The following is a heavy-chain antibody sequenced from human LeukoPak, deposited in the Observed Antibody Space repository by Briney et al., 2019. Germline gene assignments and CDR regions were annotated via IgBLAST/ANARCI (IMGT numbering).Heavy chain of an antibody. V-gene: IGHV3-30*02. D-gene: IGHD3-10*01. J-gene: IGHJ4*02. Sequence: GGSLRLSCAASGFTFSSYGMHWVRQAPGKGLEWVAFIRYDGSNKYYADSVKGRFTISRDNSKYTLYLQMNSLRAEDTAVYYCAKSGPYGSGSTPLFDYWGQGTLVTVSS. CDR1: GFTFSSYG. CDR3: AKSGPYGSGSTPLFDY. CDR2: IRYDGSNK.